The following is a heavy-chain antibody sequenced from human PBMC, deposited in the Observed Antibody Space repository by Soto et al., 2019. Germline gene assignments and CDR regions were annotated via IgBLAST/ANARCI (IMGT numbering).Heavy chain of an antibody. CDR3: AREPYGSGTSTAYYYFDY. CDR1: GYTFTGYY. J-gene: IGHJ4*02. CDR2: INPNSGGT. D-gene: IGHD3-10*01. V-gene: IGHV1-2*02. Sequence: ASVKVSCKASGYTFTGYYMHWVRQAPGQGLEWMGWINPNSGGTNYAQKFQGRVTITADKSTSTAYMELSSLRSEDTAVYYCAREPYGSGTSTAYYYFDYWGQGTLVTVSS.